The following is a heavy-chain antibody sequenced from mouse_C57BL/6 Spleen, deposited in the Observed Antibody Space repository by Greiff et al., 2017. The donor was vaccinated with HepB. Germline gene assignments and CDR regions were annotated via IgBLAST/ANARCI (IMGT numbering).Heavy chain of an antibody. CDR1: GYSFTGYY. CDR3: ARFGGNWYFDV. Sequence: EVQLQQSGPELVKPGASVKISCKASGYSFTGYYMNWVKQSPEKSLEWIGEINPSTGGTTYNQKFKAKATLTVDKSSSTAYMQLKSLTSEDSAVYYCARFGGNWYFDVWGTGTTVTVSS. V-gene: IGHV1-42*01. CDR2: INPSTGGT. J-gene: IGHJ1*03.